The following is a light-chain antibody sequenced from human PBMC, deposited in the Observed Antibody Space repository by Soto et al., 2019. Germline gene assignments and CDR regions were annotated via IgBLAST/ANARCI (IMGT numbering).Light chain of an antibody. Sequence: VMTQSPATLSLSPGERATLSCRASQSVSSYLAWYQQKRGQAPRLLIYGASNRATGIPDRFSGSGSGIDFTLTISRLEPEDFAVYYCQQYGSSGTFGQGTKVDIK. CDR2: GAS. V-gene: IGKV3-20*01. J-gene: IGKJ1*01. CDR1: QSVSSY. CDR3: QQYGSSGT.